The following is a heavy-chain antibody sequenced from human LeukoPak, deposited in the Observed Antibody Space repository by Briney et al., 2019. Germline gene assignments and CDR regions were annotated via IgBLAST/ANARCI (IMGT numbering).Heavy chain of an antibody. V-gene: IGHV4-61*08. CDR3: ARRTSSNYVDS. Sequence: PSQTLSLTCTVSGGSISSGGYYWSWIRQPPGKRLEWIGYIFYSGSTNYNPSLKSRVTMSVDTSQNQFSLRLSSVTAADTAVYYCARRTSSNYVDSWGQGTLVTVSS. J-gene: IGHJ4*02. CDR1: GGSISSGGYY. D-gene: IGHD4-11*01. CDR2: IFYSGST.